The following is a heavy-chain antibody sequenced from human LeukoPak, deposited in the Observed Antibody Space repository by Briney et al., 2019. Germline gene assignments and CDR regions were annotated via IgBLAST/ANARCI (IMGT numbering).Heavy chain of an antibody. J-gene: IGHJ4*02. CDR3: AGRDYDSSGYFRYYFDY. CDR1: GYTFTTYG. V-gene: IGHV1-69*04. D-gene: IGHD3-22*01. Sequence: SVKVSCKGSGYTFTTYGISWVRQAPGQGLEWMGRIIPILGVANYAQKFQGRVTITADKSTSTAYMELSSLISEDTAVYYCAGRDYDSSGYFRYYFDYWGQGTLVAVSS. CDR2: IIPILGVA.